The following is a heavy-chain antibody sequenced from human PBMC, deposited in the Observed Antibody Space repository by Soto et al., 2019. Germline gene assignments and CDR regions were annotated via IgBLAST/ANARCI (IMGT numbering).Heavy chain of an antibody. D-gene: IGHD3-16*01. Sequence: PSETLSLTCSASGGSITSSSHFWGWVRQPPGKGREWIGTIYFTGNTYYPPSLKSRLPMSIDTSNNEFSLRLNSVTAADTAVYYCAGQNFTSAAASYGRSNWFDPWGPGTLVTVSS. CDR2: IYFTGNT. CDR3: AGQNFTSAAASYGRSNWFDP. V-gene: IGHV4-39*01. CDR1: GGSITSSSHF. J-gene: IGHJ5*02.